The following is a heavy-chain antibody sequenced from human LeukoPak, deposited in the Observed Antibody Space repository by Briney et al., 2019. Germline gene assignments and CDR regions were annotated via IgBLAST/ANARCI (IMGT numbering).Heavy chain of an antibody. Sequence: SETLSLTCAVYGGSFSGYYWSWIRQPPGKGLEWIGEINHSGSTNYNPSPKSRVTISVDTSKNQFSLKLSSVTAADTAVYYCASRRRGYSYGSGTSNAFDIWGQGTMVTVSS. J-gene: IGHJ3*02. CDR3: ASRRRGYSYGSGTSNAFDI. V-gene: IGHV4-34*01. CDR1: GGSFSGYY. D-gene: IGHD5-18*01. CDR2: INHSGST.